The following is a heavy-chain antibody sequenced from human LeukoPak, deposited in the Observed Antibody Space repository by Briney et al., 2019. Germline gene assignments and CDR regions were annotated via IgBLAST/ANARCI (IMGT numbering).Heavy chain of an antibody. D-gene: IGHD1-26*01. Sequence: PGGSLRLSCAASGFTFSSYGMHWVRQAPGKGLEWVAVIWYDGSNKYYADSVKGRFTISRDNSKNTLYLQMNSLRAEDTAVYYCAKDHGRVSGYFDYWGQGTLVTVSS. CDR2: IWYDGSNK. CDR3: AKDHGRVSGYFDY. V-gene: IGHV3-33*06. CDR1: GFTFSSYG. J-gene: IGHJ4*02.